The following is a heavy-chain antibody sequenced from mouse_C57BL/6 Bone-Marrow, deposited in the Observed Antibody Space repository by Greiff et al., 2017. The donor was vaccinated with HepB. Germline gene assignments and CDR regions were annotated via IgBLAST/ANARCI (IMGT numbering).Heavy chain of an antibody. Sequence: VQLQQSGAELVRPGTSVKMSCKASGYTFTNYWIGWAKQRPGHGLEWIGDIYPGGGYTNYNEKFKGKATLTADKSSSTAYMQFSSLTSEDSAIYYCARNDYYGSSYGYWGQGTTLTVSS. D-gene: IGHD1-1*01. J-gene: IGHJ2*01. V-gene: IGHV1-63*01. CDR1: GYTFTNYW. CDR2: IYPGGGYT. CDR3: ARNDYYGSSYGY.